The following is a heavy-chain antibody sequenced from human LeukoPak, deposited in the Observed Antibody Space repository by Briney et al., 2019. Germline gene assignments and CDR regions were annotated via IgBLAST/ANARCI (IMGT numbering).Heavy chain of an antibody. V-gene: IGHV3-30*04. D-gene: IGHD3-10*01. CDR3: ARESVRGAFDY. CDR1: GFTFSSSA. J-gene: IGHJ4*02. CDR2: ISYDGRNT. Sequence: GRSLRLSCAASGFTFSSSAMHWVRQALGKGLEWVAVISYDGRNTYHADSVKGRFTISRDNSKNTLYLQVNSLRAEDTAVYFCARESVRGAFDYWGQGTLVTVSS.